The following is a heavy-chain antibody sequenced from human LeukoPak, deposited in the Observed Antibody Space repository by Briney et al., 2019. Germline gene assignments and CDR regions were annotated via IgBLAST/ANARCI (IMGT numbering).Heavy chain of an antibody. CDR1: GYTFTSYD. CDR2: MNPDSGNT. CDR3: ARANIYNFWSGYYFFDY. D-gene: IGHD3-3*01. V-gene: IGHV1-8*03. Sequence: GASVKVSCKTSGYTFTSYDINWVRQAPGQGLEWMGWMNPDSGNTGYAQKFQGRVTITRNTSISTAYMELSSLRSEDTAVYYCARANIYNFWSGYYFFDYWGQGTPVTVSS. J-gene: IGHJ4*02.